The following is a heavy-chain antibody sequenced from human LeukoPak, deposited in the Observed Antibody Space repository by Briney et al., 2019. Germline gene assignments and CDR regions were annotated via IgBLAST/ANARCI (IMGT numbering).Heavy chain of an antibody. CDR1: GGSISSYY. Sequence: PSETLSLTCTVSGGSISSYYWSWIRQPPGKGLDWIGYIYYSGSTNYNPSLKSRVTISVDTSKNQFSLKLSSVTAADTAVYYCARRMRSYGFTFDPWGQGTLVTVSS. CDR2: IYYSGST. CDR3: ARRMRSYGFTFDP. J-gene: IGHJ5*02. D-gene: IGHD5-18*01. V-gene: IGHV4-59*12.